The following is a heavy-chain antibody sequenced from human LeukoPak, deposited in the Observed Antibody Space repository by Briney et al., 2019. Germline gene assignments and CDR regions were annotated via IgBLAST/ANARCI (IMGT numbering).Heavy chain of an antibody. J-gene: IGHJ4*02. CDR1: GGSISSYY. CDR3: AREFTGSSLDY. Sequence: SETLSLTCTVSGGSISSYYWSWIRQPPGKGLEWIGYVHYTGSTKYNPPLKSRVTISVDTSKNQSSLKLSSVTAADTAVYCVAREFTGSSLDYWGQGTLVSVSS. CDR2: VHYTGST. V-gene: IGHV4-59*01. D-gene: IGHD1-26*01.